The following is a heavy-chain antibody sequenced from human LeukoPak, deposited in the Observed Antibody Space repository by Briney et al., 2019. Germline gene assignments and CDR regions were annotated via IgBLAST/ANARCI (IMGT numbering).Heavy chain of an antibody. J-gene: IGHJ5*02. D-gene: IGHD2-21*02. Sequence: SETLSLTCAVYGGSFSGYYWSWIRQPPGKGLEWIGEINHSGSTNYNPSLKSRVTISVDTSKNQFSLKLSSVTAADTAVYYCAREPSGLVVVTATVSWGQGTLVTVSS. CDR3: AREPSGLVVVTATVS. CDR1: GGSFSGYY. V-gene: IGHV4-34*01. CDR2: INHSGST.